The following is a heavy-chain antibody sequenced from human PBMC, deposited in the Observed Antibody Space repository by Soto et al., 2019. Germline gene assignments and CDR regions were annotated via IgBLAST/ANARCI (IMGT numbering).Heavy chain of an antibody. J-gene: IGHJ3*02. CDR1: GFTFSSYG. Sequence: GGSLRLSCAASGFTFSSYGMHWVRQAPGKGLEWVAVISYDGSNKYYADSVKGRFTISRDNSKNTLYLQMNSLRAEDTAVYYCAKAHGYGDYGGHDAFDIWGQGTMVTVSS. CDR2: ISYDGSNK. D-gene: IGHD4-17*01. CDR3: AKAHGYGDYGGHDAFDI. V-gene: IGHV3-30*18.